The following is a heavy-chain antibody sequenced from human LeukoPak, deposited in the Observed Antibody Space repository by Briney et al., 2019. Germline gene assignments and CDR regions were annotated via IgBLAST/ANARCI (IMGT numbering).Heavy chain of an antibody. CDR3: ARADSGYDYYYYYYMDV. CDR2: ISISTSTI. D-gene: IGHD5-12*01. V-gene: IGHV3-48*04. Sequence: GGSLRLSRAASGFTFSSHSMHWVRQAPGKGLEWISYISISTSTIYYADSVKGRFTISRDNAKNSLYLQMNSLRAEDTAVYYCARADSGYDYYYYYYMDVWGKGTTVTVSS. J-gene: IGHJ6*03. CDR1: GFTFSSHS.